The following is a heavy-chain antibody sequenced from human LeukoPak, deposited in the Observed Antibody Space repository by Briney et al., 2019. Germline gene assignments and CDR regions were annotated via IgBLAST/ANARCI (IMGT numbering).Heavy chain of an antibody. D-gene: IGHD1-14*01. J-gene: IGHJ4*02. CDR1: GFTFRNYA. V-gene: IGHV3-30*02. CDR2: ILPEGSKK. Sequence: GGSLRLSCAASGFTFRNYAMHWVRQAPGKGLEWVAFILPEGSKKFYAHSVQGRFTISRDNSNHTLYLQMNSLRPEDTPLYFCANISSSAEPNFDYWGQGIL. CDR3: ANISSSAEPNFDY.